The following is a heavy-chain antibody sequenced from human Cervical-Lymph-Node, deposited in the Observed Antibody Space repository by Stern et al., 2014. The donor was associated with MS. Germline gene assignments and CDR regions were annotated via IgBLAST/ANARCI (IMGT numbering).Heavy chain of an antibody. D-gene: IGHD2-15*01. V-gene: IGHV1-46*02. CDR3: AVRYCSGGRCYSVPDV. Sequence: VQLVQSGSEVKKPGASVKVSCKASEYTHNNYLIHWVRQAPGQRPDWMGVINPSGATNYAQKVQDRVTMTTYASTSTFYMELSRLRSEDTAVYYCAVRYCSGGRCYSVPDVWGQGTTVIVSS. J-gene: IGHJ6*02. CDR2: INPSGAT. CDR1: EYTHNNYL.